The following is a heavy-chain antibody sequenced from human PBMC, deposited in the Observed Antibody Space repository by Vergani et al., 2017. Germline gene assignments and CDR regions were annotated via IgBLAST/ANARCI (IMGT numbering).Heavy chain of an antibody. D-gene: IGHD3-10*01. J-gene: IGHJ6*03. Sequence: QVQLQQWGAGLLKPSETLSLTCAVYGGSFSGYYWSWIRQPPGKGLEWIGEINHSGSTNYNPSLKSRVTISVDTSKNQFSLKLSSVTAADTAVYYCARVVVRGVRYYYYDMDVWGKXP. CDR1: GGSFSGYY. CDR3: ARVVVRGVRYYYYDMDV. CDR2: INHSGST. V-gene: IGHV4-34*01.